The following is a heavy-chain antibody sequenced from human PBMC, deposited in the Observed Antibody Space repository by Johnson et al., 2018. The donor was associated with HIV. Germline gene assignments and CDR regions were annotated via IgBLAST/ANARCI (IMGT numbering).Heavy chain of an antibody. Sequence: QMLLVESGGGVVQPGGSLRLSCAASGFTFSSYGMHWVRQAPGKGLEWVAFIRSDGSNKYYVDSVKGRFTISRDNSKNTLYLQMNSLRAEDTAVYYCARDRTYCSGGSCYFDAFDIWGQGTMVTVSS. CDR1: GFTFSSYG. D-gene: IGHD2-15*01. V-gene: IGHV3-30*02. CDR3: ARDRTYCSGGSCYFDAFDI. CDR2: IRSDGSNK. J-gene: IGHJ3*02.